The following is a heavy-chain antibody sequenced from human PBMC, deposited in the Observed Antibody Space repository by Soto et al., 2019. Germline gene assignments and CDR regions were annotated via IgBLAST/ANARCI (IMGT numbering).Heavy chain of an antibody. V-gene: IGHV3-74*01. CDR2: IKTDGSFS. CDR3: ARGFYGDPPALDY. CDR1: GFTFSSYY. Sequence: EVQLVESGGGLVQPGGSLRLSCAASGFTFSSYYMHWVRQAPGKGLVWISRIKTDGSFSSYADSVKGRFPISRDNARNTLFLQMNSLSDDDTAVYYCARGFYGDPPALDYWGQGTLVSVSS. D-gene: IGHD4-17*01. J-gene: IGHJ4*02.